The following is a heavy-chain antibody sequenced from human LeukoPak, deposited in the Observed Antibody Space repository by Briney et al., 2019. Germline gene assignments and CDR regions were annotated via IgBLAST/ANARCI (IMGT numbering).Heavy chain of an antibody. D-gene: IGHD2-15*01. Sequence: PGGSLQISCKGSGSSSTSYWISWVRPLPGKGLEWMGRIDPSDSYTNYSPSFQGHVNISADKSISTAYLQWSSLKASDTAMYYCARLGADCSGGSCYHTWGQGTLVTVSS. CDR2: IDPSDSYT. CDR3: ARLGADCSGGSCYHT. J-gene: IGHJ5*02. V-gene: IGHV5-10-1*01. CDR1: GSSSTSYW.